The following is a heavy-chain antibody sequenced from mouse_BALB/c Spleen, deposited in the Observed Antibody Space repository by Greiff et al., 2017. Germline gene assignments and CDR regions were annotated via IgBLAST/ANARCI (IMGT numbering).Heavy chain of an antibody. J-gene: IGHJ4*01. CDR2: ISSGGSYT. CDR1: GFTFSSYG. Sequence: EVQVVESGGDLVKPGGSLKLSCAASGFTFSSYGMSWVRQTPDKRLEWVATISSGGSYTYYPDSVKGRFTISRDNAKNTLYLQMSSLKSEDTAMYYCARHGSRYGGDYYAMDYWGQGTSVTVSS. D-gene: IGHD2-14*01. CDR3: ARHGSRYGGDYYAMDY. V-gene: IGHV5-6*01.